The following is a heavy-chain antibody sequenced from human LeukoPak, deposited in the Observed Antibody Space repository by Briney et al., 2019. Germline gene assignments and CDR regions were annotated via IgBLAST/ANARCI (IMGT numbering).Heavy chain of an antibody. Sequence: ASVKVSCKASGYTFTGYYMHWVRQAPGQGLEWMGWMNPNSGNTGYAQKFQGRVTITRNTSISTAYMELSSLRSEDTAVYYCARVGIWFGRLGYYYYYMDVWGKGTTVTVSS. CDR3: ARVGIWFGRLGYYYYYMDV. J-gene: IGHJ6*03. V-gene: IGHV1-8*03. D-gene: IGHD3-10*01. CDR1: GYTFTGYY. CDR2: MNPNSGNT.